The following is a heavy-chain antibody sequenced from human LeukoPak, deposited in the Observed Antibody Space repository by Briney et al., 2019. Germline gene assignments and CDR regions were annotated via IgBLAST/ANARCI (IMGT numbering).Heavy chain of an antibody. D-gene: IGHD3-10*01. Sequence: SETLSLTCTVSGGSISTHVSGDSSVYYWTWIRQHPGKGLEWIGYIYYSGSTYYNPSLKSRVTISVDTSKNQFSLKLSSVTAADTAVYYCARSRPRGVPMNWFDPWGQGTLVTVSS. CDR2: IYYSGST. CDR3: ARSRPRGVPMNWFDP. CDR1: GGSISTHVSGDSSVYY. V-gene: IGHV4-31*03. J-gene: IGHJ5*02.